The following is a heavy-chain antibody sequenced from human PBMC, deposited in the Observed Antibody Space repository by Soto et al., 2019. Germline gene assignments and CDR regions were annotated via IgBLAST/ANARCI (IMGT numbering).Heavy chain of an antibody. CDR3: VRDGSKTLRDWFDP. CDR1: GGSISKFY. Sequence: QVQLQESGPGLLKASETLSLSCSVSGGSISKFYWSWIRKTAGKGLEWMGRGYATGTTDYNPSLRSRVTMSVDISKKTFSLRLTSVTAADTGVYYCVRDGSKTLRDWFDPWGQGKLVTVSS. CDR2: GYATGTT. V-gene: IGHV4-4*07. J-gene: IGHJ5*02. D-gene: IGHD4-17*01.